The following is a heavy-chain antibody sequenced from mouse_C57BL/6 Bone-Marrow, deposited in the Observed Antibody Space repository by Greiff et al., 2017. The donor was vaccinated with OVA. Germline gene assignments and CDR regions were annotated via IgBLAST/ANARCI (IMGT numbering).Heavy chain of an antibody. CDR3: AKKGSNSFYYAMDY. CDR1: GFSLTSYG. Sequence: VKLQESGPGLVQPSQSLSITCTVSGFSLTSYGVHWVRQSPGKGLEWLGVIWRGGSTDYNAAFMSRLSITKDNSKSQVFFKMNSLQADDTAIYYCAKKGSNSFYYAMDYWGQGTSVTVSS. CDR2: IWRGGST. D-gene: IGHD2-5*01. V-gene: IGHV2-5*01. J-gene: IGHJ4*01.